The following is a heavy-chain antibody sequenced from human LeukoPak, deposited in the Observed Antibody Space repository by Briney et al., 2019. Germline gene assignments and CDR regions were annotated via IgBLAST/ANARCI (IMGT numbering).Heavy chain of an antibody. CDR1: GFTFSRYW. CDR2: IKQDGSEE. J-gene: IGHJ4*02. V-gene: IGHV3-7*01. CDR3: ATFSGSYIDY. Sequence: GGSLRVSCVASGFTFSRYWMNWVRQAPGKGVEWVANIKQDGSEEYYVDSVKGRFTISRDNAKNSLFLQMNSLRAEDTAVYYCATFSGSYIDYWGQGALVTVSS. D-gene: IGHD1-26*01.